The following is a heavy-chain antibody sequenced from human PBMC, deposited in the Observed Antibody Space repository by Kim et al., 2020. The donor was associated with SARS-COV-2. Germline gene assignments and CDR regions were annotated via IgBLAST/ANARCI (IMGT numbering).Heavy chain of an antibody. CDR2: INPNTGGT. CDR1: GYSVTAHY. CDR3: ARVSYYNMDV. Sequence: ASVKVSCKASGYSVTAHYVHWVRQAPGQGLEWVGRINPNTGGTNSAQKFQGRVTMTRDTSINTVYMELSRLRSDDTAVYFCARVSYYNMDVWGQGTTVNVSS. J-gene: IGHJ6*02. V-gene: IGHV1-2*06.